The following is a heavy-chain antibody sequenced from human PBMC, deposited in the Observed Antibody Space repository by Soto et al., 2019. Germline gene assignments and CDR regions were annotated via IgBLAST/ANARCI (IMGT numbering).Heavy chain of an antibody. Sequence: GGSLRLSCAASGFTFSSYAMSWVRQAPGKGLEWVSAISGSGGSTYYADSVKGRFTISRDNSKNTLYLQMNSLRAEDTAVYYYAKVSGWVSQYPQRIAAAGITGAFDIGGQETMVTFSS. D-gene: IGHD6-13*01. CDR1: GFTFSSYA. CDR2: ISGSGGST. J-gene: IGHJ3*02. CDR3: AKVSGWVSQYPQRIAAAGITGAFDI. V-gene: IGHV3-23*01.